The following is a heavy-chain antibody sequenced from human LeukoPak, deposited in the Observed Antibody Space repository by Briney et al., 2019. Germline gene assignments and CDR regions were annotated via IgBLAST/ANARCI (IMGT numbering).Heavy chain of an antibody. CDR2: VYRSGNT. V-gene: IGHV4-59*01. J-gene: IGHJ4*02. CDR1: GGSISTYY. CDR3: ARSANGYDDFDY. D-gene: IGHD5-12*01. Sequence: PSETLSLTCTVSGGSISTYYWSWIRQPPGKGPEWIGYVYRSGNTNYNPSLKSRVTISVDTSKNQFSLKLNSVTAADTAVYFCARSANGYDDFDYWGQGSLVTVSS.